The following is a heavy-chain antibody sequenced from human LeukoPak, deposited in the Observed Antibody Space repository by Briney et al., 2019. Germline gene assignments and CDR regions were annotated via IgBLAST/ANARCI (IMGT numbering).Heavy chain of an antibody. J-gene: IGHJ4*02. V-gene: IGHV3-11*04. CDR1: GSTFSDYY. CDR3: APHRPQPLFFFDY. CDR2: ISSSGSTI. D-gene: IGHD2-2*01. Sequence: GGSLRLSCAASGSTFSDYYMSWIRQAPGKGLEWVSYISSSGSTIYYADSVKGRFTISRDNAKNSLYLQMNSLRAEDTAVYYCAPHRPQPLFFFDYWGQGTLVTVSS.